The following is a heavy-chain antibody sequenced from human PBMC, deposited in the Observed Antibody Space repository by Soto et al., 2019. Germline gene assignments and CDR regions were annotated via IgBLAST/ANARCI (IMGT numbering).Heavy chain of an antibody. CDR1: GGTFSSYA. D-gene: IGHD2-21*02. CDR3: ARSGVTGIVIPSHWFDP. CDR2: IIPIFGST. Sequence: QMQLVQSGAEVKKPGSSVKVSCKASGGTFSSYAISWVRQAPGQGLEWLGEIIPIFGSTKYAQNLQGRVTLTADKSTSTAYMELSSLGSEDTAVYYCARSGVTGIVIPSHWFDPWGQGTLVTVSS. J-gene: IGHJ5*02. V-gene: IGHV1-69*06.